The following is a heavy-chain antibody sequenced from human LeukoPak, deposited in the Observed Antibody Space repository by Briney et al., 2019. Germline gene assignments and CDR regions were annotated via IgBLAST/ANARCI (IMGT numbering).Heavy chain of an antibody. Sequence: ASVKVSCKASGGTFSSYAISWVRQAPEQGLEWMGWISAYNGNTNYAQKLQGRVTMTTDTSSSTAYMELRSLRSDDTAVYYCARDLRLWFGELSLPYFDYWGQGTLVTVSS. CDR3: ARDLRLWFGELSLPYFDY. D-gene: IGHD3-10*01. CDR1: GGTFSSYA. J-gene: IGHJ4*02. V-gene: IGHV1-18*01. CDR2: ISAYNGNT.